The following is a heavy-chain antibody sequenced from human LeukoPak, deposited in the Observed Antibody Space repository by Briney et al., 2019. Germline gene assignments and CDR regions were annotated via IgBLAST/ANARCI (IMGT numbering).Heavy chain of an antibody. CDR3: ARAGYTGTGYYFDY. V-gene: IGHV4-59*01. CDR1: GGSISSYY. CDR2: IYYSGST. Sequence: PSETLSLTCTVSGGSISSYYWSWIRQPPGKGLEWIGYIYYSGSTNYNPSLKSRVTISVDTSKNQFSLKLSSVTAADTAVYYCARAGYTGTGYYFDYWGQGTLVTVSS. J-gene: IGHJ4*02. D-gene: IGHD4-17*01.